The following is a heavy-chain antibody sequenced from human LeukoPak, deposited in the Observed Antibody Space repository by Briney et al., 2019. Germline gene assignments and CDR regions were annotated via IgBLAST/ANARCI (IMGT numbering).Heavy chain of an antibody. Sequence: GGSLRLSCAASGFTFSSYGMRWVRQAPGKGLEWVAVISYDGSNKYYADSVKGRFTISRDNSKNTLYLQMNSLRAEDTAVYYCAKEGDDYYDSSGYYYDYWGQGTLVTVSS. J-gene: IGHJ4*02. D-gene: IGHD3-22*01. V-gene: IGHV3-30*18. CDR1: GFTFSSYG. CDR2: ISYDGSNK. CDR3: AKEGDDYYDSSGYYYDY.